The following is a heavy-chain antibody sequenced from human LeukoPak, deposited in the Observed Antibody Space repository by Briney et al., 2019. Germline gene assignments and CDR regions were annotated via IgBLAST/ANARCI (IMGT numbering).Heavy chain of an antibody. CDR3: VRDGDDFNFDY. CDR1: GFPFRSHW. Sequence: PGGSLRLSCAASGFPFRSHWMPWVRHAPGKGLVWVSRVKGDGSFTNYANSVYGRFTISRDNAKNTLYLHMHSLRVEDTSVYYCVRDGDDFNFDYWGQGSLVTVSS. V-gene: IGHV3-74*01. D-gene: IGHD5-24*01. CDR2: VKGDGSFT. J-gene: IGHJ4*02.